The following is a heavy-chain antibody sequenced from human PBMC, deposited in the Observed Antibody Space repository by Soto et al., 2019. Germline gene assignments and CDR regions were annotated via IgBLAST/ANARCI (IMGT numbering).Heavy chain of an antibody. CDR2: IYYSGST. J-gene: IGHJ5*02. Sequence: SETLSLTCTVSGGSISSGGYYWSWIRQHPGKGLEWIGYIYYSGSTYYNPSLKSRVTISVDTSKNQFSLKLSSVTAADTAVYYCARDQEGTGWFDPSGQATLVPVSS. D-gene: IGHD3-10*01. CDR3: ARDQEGTGWFDP. V-gene: IGHV4-31*03. CDR1: GGSISSGGYY.